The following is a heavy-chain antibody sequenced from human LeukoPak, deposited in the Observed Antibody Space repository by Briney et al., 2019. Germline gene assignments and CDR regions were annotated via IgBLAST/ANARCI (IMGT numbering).Heavy chain of an antibody. CDR1: GGSFSGYY. CDR2: INHSGST. CDR3: ARGGIAAAGTGWFDP. Sequence: SETLSLTCAVYGGSFSGYYWSWIRQPPGKGLEWIGEINHSGSTNCNPSLKSRVTISVDTSKNQFSLKLSSVTAADTAVYYCARGGIAAAGTGWFDPWGQGTLVTVSS. J-gene: IGHJ5*02. V-gene: IGHV4-34*01. D-gene: IGHD6-13*01.